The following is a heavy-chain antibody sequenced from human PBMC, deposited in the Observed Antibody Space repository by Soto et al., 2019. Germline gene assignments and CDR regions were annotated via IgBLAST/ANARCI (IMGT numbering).Heavy chain of an antibody. D-gene: IGHD3-3*01. V-gene: IGHV3-11*01. CDR2: ISSSGSTI. J-gene: IGHJ6*03. Sequence: QVQLVESGGGLVKPGGSLRLSCAASGFTFSDYYMSWIRQAPGKGLEWVSYISSSGSTIYYADSVKGRFTISRDNAKNSLYLQMNSLRAEDTAVYYCARRASYDFWSGYYLPYYYYYMYVWGKGTTVTVSS. CDR1: GFTFSDYY. CDR3: ARRASYDFWSGYYLPYYYYYMYV.